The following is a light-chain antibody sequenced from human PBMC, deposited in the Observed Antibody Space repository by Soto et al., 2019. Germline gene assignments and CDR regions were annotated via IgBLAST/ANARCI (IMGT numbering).Light chain of an antibody. CDR2: GAS. V-gene: IGKV1-9*01. CDR1: QDISIN. J-gene: IGKJ2*01. Sequence: IQLTQSPSSLSASVGDRVTITCRASQDISINLAWYHHIPGKAPKVLISGASAVQTGVPSEFSGSGSGTDFTLTISSLQPEHFATYYCQQLHSYPYTFGQGTKLEI. CDR3: QQLHSYPYT.